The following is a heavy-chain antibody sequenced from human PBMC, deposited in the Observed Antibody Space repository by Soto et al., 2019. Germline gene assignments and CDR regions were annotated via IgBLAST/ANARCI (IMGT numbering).Heavy chain of an antibody. J-gene: IGHJ4*02. D-gene: IGHD3-10*01. Sequence: PGGSLRLSCAASGFPFDDYGMSWVRQAPGKGLEWVSGINRDGGSTGYADSVKGRFTISRDNAKKSLYLQMNSLRAEDTAVYYCTREGAGRSYGSESYFRPLDYWGQGTLVTVS. CDR1: GFPFDDYG. CDR3: TREGAGRSYGSESYFRPLDY. V-gene: IGHV3-20*04. CDR2: INRDGGST.